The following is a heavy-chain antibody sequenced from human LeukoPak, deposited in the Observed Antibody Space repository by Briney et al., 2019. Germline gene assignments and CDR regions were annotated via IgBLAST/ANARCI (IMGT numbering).Heavy chain of an antibody. D-gene: IGHD3-22*01. Sequence: SETLSLTCAVYGGSFSGYYWSWIRQPPGKGLEWIGEINHSGSTNYNPALKSRVTISVDTSKNQFSLKLSSVTAVDTAVYYCARVFYYDSSGYPDYWGQGTLVTVSS. CDR1: GGSFSGYY. CDR3: ARVFYYDSSGYPDY. J-gene: IGHJ4*02. CDR2: INHSGST. V-gene: IGHV4-34*01.